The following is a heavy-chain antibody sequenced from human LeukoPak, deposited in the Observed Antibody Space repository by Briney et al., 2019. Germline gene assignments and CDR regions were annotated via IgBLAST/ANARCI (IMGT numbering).Heavy chain of an antibody. CDR1: GFSISNGYY. Sequence: SETLSLTCAVSGFSISNGYYWVWIRQPPGRGLERIGSLYHSDSAYYNTSLRSRVSMSVDTSKNQFSLKLSSVTAADTAVYYCARVERGYSYGPTYYYYYMDVWGKGTTVTVSS. CDR3: ARVERGYSYGPTYYYYYMDV. J-gene: IGHJ6*03. D-gene: IGHD5-18*01. V-gene: IGHV4-38-2*01. CDR2: LYHSDSA.